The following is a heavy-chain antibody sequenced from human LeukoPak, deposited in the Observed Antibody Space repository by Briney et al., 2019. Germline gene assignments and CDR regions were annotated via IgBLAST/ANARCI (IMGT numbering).Heavy chain of an antibody. Sequence: SETLSLTCTVSGGSISSYYWSWIRQPPGMGLEWIGYLYYSGSSNYNPSLKSRVTISVDTSKNQFPLKLSSVTAADTAMYYCARDIAAASDSWGQGTLVTVSS. CDR2: LYYSGSS. J-gene: IGHJ4*02. V-gene: IGHV4-59*01. CDR3: ARDIAAASDS. D-gene: IGHD6-13*01. CDR1: GGSISSYY.